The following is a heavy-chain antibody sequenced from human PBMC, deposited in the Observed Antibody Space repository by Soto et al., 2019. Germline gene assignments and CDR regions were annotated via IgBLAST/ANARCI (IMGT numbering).Heavy chain of an antibody. CDR2: IRSTVYGATT. J-gene: IGHJ6*02. CDR3: TRVRGWLLRRFYYHPLDV. Sequence: PGGSLRLSCAASGFTFGAYTLAWVRQAPGKGLEWVASIRSTVYGATTDYAASVRDRFIISRDDSKSVAYLQMNSLRTEDTAVFHCTRVRGWLLRRFYYHPLDVWAQATKVTVSS. D-gene: IGHD2-15*01. V-gene: IGHV3-49*04. CDR1: GFTFGAYT.